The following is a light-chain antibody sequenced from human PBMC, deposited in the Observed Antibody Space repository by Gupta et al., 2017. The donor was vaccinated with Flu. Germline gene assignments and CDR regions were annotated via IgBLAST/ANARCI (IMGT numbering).Light chain of an antibody. Sequence: TVTLTCGLSSGSVSTSYYPSWYQQTPGQAPRTLIYSTNTRSSGVPDRFSGSILGNKAALTITGAQADDESYYYCVLYMGSGIWVFGGGTKLTVL. J-gene: IGLJ3*02. CDR3: VLYMGSGIWV. CDR2: STN. V-gene: IGLV8-61*01. CDR1: SGSVSTSYY.